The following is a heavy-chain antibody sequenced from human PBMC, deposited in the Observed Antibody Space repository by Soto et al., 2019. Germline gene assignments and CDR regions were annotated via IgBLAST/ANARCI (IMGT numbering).Heavy chain of an antibody. J-gene: IGHJ5*02. CDR3: ASDGYYDFWSGPPWVCFDP. Sequence: SVKVSCKASGGTFSSYAISWVRQAPGQGLEWMGGIIPIFGTANYAQKFQGRVTITADESTSTAYMELSSLRSEDTAVYYCASDGYYDFWSGPPWVCFDPWGQGTLVTVSS. D-gene: IGHD3-3*01. CDR2: IIPIFGTA. V-gene: IGHV1-69*13. CDR1: GGTFSSYA.